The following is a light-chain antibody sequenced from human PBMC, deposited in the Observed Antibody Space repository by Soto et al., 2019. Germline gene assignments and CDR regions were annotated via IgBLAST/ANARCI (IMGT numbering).Light chain of an antibody. CDR1: QSVSSN. J-gene: IGKJ4*01. CDR2: GAS. CDR3: RQYNNCPPLT. V-gene: IGKV3-15*01. Sequence: EIVMTQSPATLSVSPGERATLSCRASQSVSSNLAWYQQKPGQAPRLLIYGASTRATGIPARCSGSGSGTEFTLTISSLQYQDFAVYYCRQYNNCPPLTFGGGTKVEIK.